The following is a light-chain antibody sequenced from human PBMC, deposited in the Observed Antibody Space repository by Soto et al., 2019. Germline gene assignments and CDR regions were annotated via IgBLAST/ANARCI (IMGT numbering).Light chain of an antibody. J-gene: IGKJ5*01. CDR2: GAS. V-gene: IGKV1-9*01. Sequence: IQLTQSPSSLSASVGDRVTIPCRAIQGISSFLAWYQQKPGNAPKVLIYGASTLQSGVPSRFSGSGSGTDFTLIINSLHPEDFATYYCQQRKSYPLTVGEGTRLEIK. CDR3: QQRKSYPLT. CDR1: QGISSF.